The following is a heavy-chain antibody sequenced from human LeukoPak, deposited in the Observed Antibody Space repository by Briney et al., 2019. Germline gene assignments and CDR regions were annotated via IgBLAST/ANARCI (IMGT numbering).Heavy chain of an antibody. CDR2: INHSGST. V-gene: IGHV4-34*01. D-gene: IGHD4-17*01. CDR1: GGSFSGYY. Sequence: PSETLSLTCAAYGGSFSGYYWSWIRQPPGNGLEWIGEINHSGSTNYNPSLKSRVTISVDTSKNQFSLKLSSVTAADTAVYYCARGPVTTWTYYYYGMDVWGQGTTVTVSS. CDR3: ARGPVTTWTYYYYGMDV. J-gene: IGHJ6*02.